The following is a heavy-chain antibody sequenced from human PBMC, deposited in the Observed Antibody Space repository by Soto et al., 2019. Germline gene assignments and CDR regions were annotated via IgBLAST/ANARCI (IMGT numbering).Heavy chain of an antibody. Sequence: GGSLRLSCTASGFTFGDYAMSWFRQAPGKGLEWVGFIRSKAYGGTTEYAASVKGRFTISRDDSKSIAYLQMNSLKTEDTAVYYCTRDIVVVPAATYYDYYGMDVWGQGTTVTVSS. D-gene: IGHD2-2*01. CDR3: TRDIVVVPAATYYDYYGMDV. J-gene: IGHJ6*02. CDR1: GFTFGDYA. CDR2: IRSKAYGGTT. V-gene: IGHV3-49*03.